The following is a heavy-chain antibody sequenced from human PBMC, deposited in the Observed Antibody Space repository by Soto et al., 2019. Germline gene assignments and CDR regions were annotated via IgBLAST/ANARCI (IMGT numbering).Heavy chain of an antibody. CDR3: ASVPRYDFWSAPLDYYGMDV. CDR2: IYYSGST. V-gene: IGHV4-31*03. J-gene: IGHJ6*02. D-gene: IGHD3-3*01. Sequence: SETLSLTGTVSGGSISSGGYYWSWIRQHPGKGLEGSGYIYYSGSTYYNPSLKNRVTISVDTSKNPFSLKLSSVTAADTAVYYCASVPRYDFWSAPLDYYGMDVWGQGTPVTVSS. CDR1: GGSISSGGYY.